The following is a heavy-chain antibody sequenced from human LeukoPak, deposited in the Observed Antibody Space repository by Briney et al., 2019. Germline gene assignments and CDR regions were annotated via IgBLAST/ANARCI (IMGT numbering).Heavy chain of an antibody. J-gene: IGHJ4*02. Sequence: GASVKVSCKASGYTFTSYGISWVRQAPGQGLEWMGIINPSGGSTSYAQKFQGRVTMTRDMSTSTVYMDLSSLRSDDTAVYYCARAMVRGLSNPFDYWGQGTLVTVSS. CDR3: ARAMVRGLSNPFDY. CDR2: INPSGGST. D-gene: IGHD3-10*01. CDR1: GYTFTSYG. V-gene: IGHV1-46*01.